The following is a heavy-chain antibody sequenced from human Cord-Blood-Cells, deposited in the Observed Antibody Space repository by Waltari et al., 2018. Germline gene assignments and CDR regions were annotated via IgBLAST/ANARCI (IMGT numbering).Heavy chain of an antibody. D-gene: IGHD1-26*01. CDR2: IGTAGDT. Sequence: EVQLVESGGGLVQPGGSLRLSCAASGFTFSSYDMHWVCLATGKGLEWVSGIGTAGDTDYPGSVKGRFTISRENAKNSLYLQMNSLRAGDTAVYYCASSSGSYGGVAFDIWGQGTMVTVSS. CDR1: GFTFSSYD. J-gene: IGHJ3*02. CDR3: ASSSGSYGGVAFDI. V-gene: IGHV3-13*01.